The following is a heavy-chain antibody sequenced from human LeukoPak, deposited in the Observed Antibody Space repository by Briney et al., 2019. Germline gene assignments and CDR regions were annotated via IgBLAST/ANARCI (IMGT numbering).Heavy chain of an antibody. V-gene: IGHV4-39*01. CDR2: IYHSGST. Sequence: SETLSLTCTVSGGSISSSSYYWGWIRQPPGKGLEWIGSIYHSGSTHYNPSLKSRLTIFVDTSKNQFSLKVNSVTAADTAVHYCARNGTVTVSGTKFNYFDYWGQGTLVTVSS. J-gene: IGHJ4*02. CDR3: ARNGTVTVSGTKFNYFDY. D-gene: IGHD4-17*01. CDR1: GGSISSSSYY.